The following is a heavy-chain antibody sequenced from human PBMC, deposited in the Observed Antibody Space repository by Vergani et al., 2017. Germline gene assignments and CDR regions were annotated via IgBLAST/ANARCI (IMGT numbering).Heavy chain of an antibody. J-gene: IGHJ4*02. CDR2: IYYSGST. CDR3: AEFRYCSGTNCYTRDY. V-gene: IGHV4-39*01. Sequence: QLQLQESGPGLVKPSETLSLTCTVSGGSISSSSYYWGWVRQPPGKGLEWIGSIYYSGSTYYNPSLKSRVTISVDTSQNQFSLKLSSVTAADTAVYYCAEFRYCSGTNCYTRDYWGQGTLVTVSS. D-gene: IGHD2-2*02. CDR1: GGSISSSSYY.